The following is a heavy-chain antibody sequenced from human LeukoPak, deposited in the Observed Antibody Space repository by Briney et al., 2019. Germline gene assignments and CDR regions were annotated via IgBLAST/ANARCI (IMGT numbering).Heavy chain of an antibody. D-gene: IGHD5-18*01. CDR2: ISSFGGTI. V-gene: IGHV3-48*01. CDR1: GFTFSSYS. Sequence: GGSLRLSCVASGFTFSSYSMNWVRQAPGKGLEWVSYISSFGGTIYYADSVKGRFTISRDNAKNSLFLQMNSLRADDTAVYYCARARSSYGYGDAFDIWGQGTMVTVSS. CDR3: ARARSSYGYGDAFDI. J-gene: IGHJ3*02.